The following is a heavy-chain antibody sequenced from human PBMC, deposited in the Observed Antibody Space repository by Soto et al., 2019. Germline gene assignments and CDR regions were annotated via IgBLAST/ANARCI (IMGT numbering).Heavy chain of an antibody. CDR3: ARYSGGWYGNSC. Sequence: QVQLVQSGAEVKKPGSSVKVSCKASGGTFSSYAISWVRQAPGQGLEWMGGIIPIFGTANYAQKFQCRVTSSTNETTSTAYMELSSLGSEDTAVYYCARYSGGWYGNSCCGKGTLVTVSS. D-gene: IGHD6-19*01. V-gene: IGHV1-69*05. CDR1: GGTFSSYA. J-gene: IGHJ4*02. CDR2: IIPIFGTA.